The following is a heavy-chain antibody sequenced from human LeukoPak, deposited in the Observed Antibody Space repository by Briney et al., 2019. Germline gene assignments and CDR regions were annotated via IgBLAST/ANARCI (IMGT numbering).Heavy chain of an antibody. V-gene: IGHV1-69*04. D-gene: IGHD3-9*01. CDR2: IIPILGIA. J-gene: IGHJ4*02. Sequence: GASVKVSCKASGGTFSSYAISWVRQAPGQGLEWMGRIIPILGIANYAQKFQGRVTITADKSTSTAYMELSSLRSEDTAVYYCARDRWVLRYFDWLLPLDYWGQGTLVTVSS. CDR1: GGTFSSYA. CDR3: ARDRWVLRYFDWLLPLDY.